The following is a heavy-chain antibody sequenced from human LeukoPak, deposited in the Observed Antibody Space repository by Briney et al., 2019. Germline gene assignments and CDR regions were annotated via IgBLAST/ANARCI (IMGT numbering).Heavy chain of an antibody. J-gene: IGHJ4*02. CDR1: IFTFRTHW. Sequence: GGSLRLSCVASIFTFRTHWMNWVRQAPGKGLEWVATIKQDGSEEYYVDSVKGRFTISRDNAKNSLYLQMSSLRVEDTAVYYCAVGYNYGYTFDYWGQGTLVTVSS. D-gene: IGHD5-18*01. V-gene: IGHV3-7*05. CDR3: AVGYNYGYTFDY. CDR2: IKQDGSEE.